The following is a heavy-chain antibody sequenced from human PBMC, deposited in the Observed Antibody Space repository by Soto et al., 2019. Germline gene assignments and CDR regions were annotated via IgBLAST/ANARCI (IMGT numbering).Heavy chain of an antibody. CDR3: ARDLGIVATITLDY. CDR1: GSTFGSYG. Sequence: PGGSLRLSCAASGSTFGSYGMNWVRLAPGKGLEWVSYISSTSYPIYYADSVKGRFTISRDNAKKSLYLQMNSLRVEDTAVYYCARDLGIVATITLDYWGQGTLVTVSS. V-gene: IGHV3-48*01. J-gene: IGHJ4*02. D-gene: IGHD5-12*01. CDR2: ISSTSYPI.